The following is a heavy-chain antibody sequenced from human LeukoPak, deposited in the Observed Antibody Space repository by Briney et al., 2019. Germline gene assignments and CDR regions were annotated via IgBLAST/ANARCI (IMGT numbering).Heavy chain of an antibody. J-gene: IGHJ6*02. CDR2: ISAYNGNT. D-gene: IGHD5-18*01. V-gene: IGHV1-18*01. CDR1: GYTFTGYG. CDR3: ARDLATVPPYYYGMDV. Sequence: ASVKVSCKASGYTFTGYGISWVRQAPGQGLEWMGWISAYNGNTNYAQKLQGRVTMTRDTSTSTVYMELSSLRSEDTAVYYCARDLATVPPYYYGMDVWGQGTTVTVSS.